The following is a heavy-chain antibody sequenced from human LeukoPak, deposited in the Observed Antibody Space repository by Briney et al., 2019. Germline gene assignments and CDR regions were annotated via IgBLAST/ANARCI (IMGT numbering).Heavy chain of an antibody. CDR3: TRGHPGVVRGTNWFDP. D-gene: IGHD3-10*01. V-gene: IGHV4-38-2*02. Sequence: AETLSLTCTVSGFSISNGYYWGLIRQPPGKGLEGIGSSYHSGNTYYNPSLKRRVTISVDPSKTQFSRKLRSVTAADTAVYYCTRGHPGVVRGTNWFDPWGQGSLVTASP. CDR2: SYHSGNT. CDR1: GFSISNGYY. J-gene: IGHJ5*02.